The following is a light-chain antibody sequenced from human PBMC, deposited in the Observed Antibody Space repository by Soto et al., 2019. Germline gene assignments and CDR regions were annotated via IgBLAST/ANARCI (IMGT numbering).Light chain of an antibody. CDR2: DVS. V-gene: IGKV1-5*01. CDR3: QQYDYSRT. Sequence: GDTVTITFRASQSIAASLAWYQHKPGEAPKLLIYDVSSLETGVPSRFSGSGSGTEFSLTIRGLQTDDFATYYCQQYDYSRTFGQGTKVDIK. CDR1: QSIAAS. J-gene: IGKJ1*01.